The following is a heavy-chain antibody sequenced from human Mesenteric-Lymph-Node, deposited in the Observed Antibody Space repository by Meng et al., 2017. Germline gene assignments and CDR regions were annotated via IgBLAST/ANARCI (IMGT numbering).Heavy chain of an antibody. D-gene: IGHD3-10*01. CDR3: ARVRGSGRPHYYYYGMDV. Sequence: GGSLRLSCAASGFTCSSYEMNWVCQAPGKGLEWVSYISSSGSSIYYADSVKGRFTISRDNAKNSLYLQMNSLRAEDTAGYYWARVRGSGRPHYYYYGMDVWGQGTAVTVSS. J-gene: IGHJ6*02. V-gene: IGHV3-48*03. CDR1: GFTCSSYE. CDR2: ISSSGSSI.